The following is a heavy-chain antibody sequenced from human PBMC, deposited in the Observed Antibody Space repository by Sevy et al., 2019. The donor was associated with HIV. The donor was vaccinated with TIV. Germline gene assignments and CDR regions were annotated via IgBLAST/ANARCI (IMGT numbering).Heavy chain of an antibody. Sequence: GGSLRLSCAVSGFNFNIYSMNWVRQAPGKGLEWVSTLSFGCGKINYADSVKGRFIISRDDSKNTLYLQMNSLRAEDTAVYFCAREGCTRPHDYWGQGTLVTVSS. D-gene: IGHD2-8*01. CDR3: AREGCTRPHDY. V-gene: IGHV3-23*01. J-gene: IGHJ4*02. CDR2: LSFGCGKI. CDR1: GFNFNIYS.